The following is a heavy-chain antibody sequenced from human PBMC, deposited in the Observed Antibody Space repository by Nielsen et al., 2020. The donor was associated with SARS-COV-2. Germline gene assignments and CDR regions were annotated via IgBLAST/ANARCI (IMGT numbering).Heavy chain of an antibody. D-gene: IGHD3-10*01. CDR2: ISSSSSTI. V-gene: IGHV3-48*01. CDR1: GFTFSSYN. Sequence: GGSLRLSCAASGFTFSSYNMNWVRQAPGKGLEWVSYISSSSSTIYYADSVKGRFTISRDNAKNSLYLQMNSLRAEDTALYHCASSLFGEYYYGMDVWGQGTTVTVSS. J-gene: IGHJ6*02. CDR3: ASSLFGEYYYGMDV.